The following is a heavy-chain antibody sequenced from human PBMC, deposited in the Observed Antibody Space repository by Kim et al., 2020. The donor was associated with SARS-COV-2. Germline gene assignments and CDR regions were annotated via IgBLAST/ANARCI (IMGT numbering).Heavy chain of an antibody. CDR3: ARDPLGRGGRGSDAFD. J-gene: IGHJ3*02. Sequence: SETLSLTCAVSGGSISSGGYSWSWIRQPPGKGLEWIGYIYHSGSTYYNPSLKSRVTISVDRSKNQFSLKLSSVTAADTAVYYCARDPLGRGGRGSDAFD. CDR2: IYHSGST. V-gene: IGHV4-30-2*01. D-gene: IGHD2-15*01. CDR1: GGSISSGGYS.